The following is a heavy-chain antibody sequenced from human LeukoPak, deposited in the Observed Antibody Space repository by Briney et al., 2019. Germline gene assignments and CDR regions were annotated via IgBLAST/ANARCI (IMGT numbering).Heavy chain of an antibody. D-gene: IGHD6-19*01. CDR1: GYSISSGYY. Sequence: ASETLSLTCAVSGYSISSGYYWGWIRQPPGKGLEWVANIKPDGSKTNYVDSLKGRFTISRDNAKNSLYLQMNSLRVEDTAVYYCAGPPQAGPFDYWGQGTLVTVSS. CDR3: AGPPQAGPFDY. V-gene: IGHV3-7*01. J-gene: IGHJ4*02. CDR2: IKPDGSKT.